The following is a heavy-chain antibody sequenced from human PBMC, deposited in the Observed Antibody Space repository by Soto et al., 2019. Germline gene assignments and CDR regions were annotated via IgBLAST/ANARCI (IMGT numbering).Heavy chain of an antibody. D-gene: IGHD7-27*01. J-gene: IGHJ2*01. CDR2: IYYSGSA. V-gene: IGHV4-31*03. CDR1: GGSISSGGYY. Sequence: QVQLQESGPGLVKPSQTLSLTCTVSGGSISSGGYYWSWIRQHPGKGLEWIGYIYYSGSAYYNPSLKSRVTTSVDTSKNQFSLKLSSVTAGDTPVYYCAWANWGSAYWYLDLWGRGTPVTVSS. CDR3: AWANWGSAYWYLDL.